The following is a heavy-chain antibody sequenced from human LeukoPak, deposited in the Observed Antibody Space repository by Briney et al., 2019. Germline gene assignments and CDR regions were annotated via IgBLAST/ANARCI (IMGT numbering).Heavy chain of an antibody. V-gene: IGHV3-30*18. Sequence: GRSLRLSCAASRFAFSSYGMHWVRQAPGKGLEWLAVISYDGSNKYYADSVKGRFTISRDNSKNTLYLQMNSLRAEDTAVYYCAKDRDYGDYVYFDLWGRGTLVTVSS. CDR3: AKDRDYGDYVYFDL. CDR1: RFAFSSYG. D-gene: IGHD4-17*01. CDR2: ISYDGSNK. J-gene: IGHJ2*01.